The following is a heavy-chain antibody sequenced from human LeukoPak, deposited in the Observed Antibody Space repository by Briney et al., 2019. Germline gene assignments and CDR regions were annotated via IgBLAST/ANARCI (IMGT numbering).Heavy chain of an antibody. Sequence: ASVKVSCKASGYTLTSYDINWVRQATGQGLEWMGWMNPNSGNTGYAQKLQGRVTMTTDTSTSTAYMELRSLRSDDTAVYYCARRTDYYDSSGYYYGEGMDYWGQGTLVTVSS. CDR1: GYTLTSYD. D-gene: IGHD3-22*01. V-gene: IGHV1-8*02. J-gene: IGHJ4*02. CDR2: MNPNSGNT. CDR3: ARRTDYYDSSGYYYGEGMDY.